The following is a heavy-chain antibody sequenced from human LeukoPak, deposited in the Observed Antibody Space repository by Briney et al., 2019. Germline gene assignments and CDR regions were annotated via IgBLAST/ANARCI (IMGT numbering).Heavy chain of an antibody. CDR1: GFTFSSYA. Sequence: QPGASLRLSCAASGFTFSSYAMSWVRQAPGKGLEWVSAISGSGGSTYYADSVKGRFTISRDNSKNALYLQMNSLRAEDTAVYYCAKTPWVGATFFDYWGQGTLVTVSS. J-gene: IGHJ4*02. CDR3: AKTPWVGATFFDY. CDR2: ISGSGGST. V-gene: IGHV3-23*01. D-gene: IGHD1-26*01.